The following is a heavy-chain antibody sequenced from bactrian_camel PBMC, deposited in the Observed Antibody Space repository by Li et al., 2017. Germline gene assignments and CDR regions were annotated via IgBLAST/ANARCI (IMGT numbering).Heavy chain of an antibody. CDR3: AADPGGSWPDAAAFGY. D-gene: IGHD6*01. CDR2: IDSDGGT. CDR1: GSTHRLGI. J-gene: IGHJ6*01. V-gene: IGHV3S53*01. Sequence: HVQLVESGGGSVQTGGSLRLSCAASGSTHRLGIMGWFRQAPGKEREFVSGIDSDGGTNYADSVKGRFTMSQDNAKNTLYLQMNSLKPEDTAMYYCAADPGGSWPDAAAFGYWGQGTQVTVS.